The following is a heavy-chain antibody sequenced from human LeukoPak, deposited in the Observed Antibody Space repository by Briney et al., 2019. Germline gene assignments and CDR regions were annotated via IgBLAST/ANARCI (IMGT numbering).Heavy chain of an antibody. CDR2: IYYSGST. V-gene: IGHV4-34*01. D-gene: IGHD5-18*01. J-gene: IGHJ4*02. CDR1: GGSFSGYY. CDR3: ARRGGYSYGFDY. Sequence: PSETLSLTCAVYGGSFSGYYWSWIRQPPGKGLEWIGSIYYSGSTYYNPSLKSRVTTSVDTSKNQFSLKLSSVTAADTAVYYCARRGGYSYGFDYWGQGTLVTVSS.